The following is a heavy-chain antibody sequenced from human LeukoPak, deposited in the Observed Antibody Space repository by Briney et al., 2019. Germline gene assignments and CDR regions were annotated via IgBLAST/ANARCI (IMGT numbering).Heavy chain of an antibody. CDR3: ARGGGGYGSGSYFRY. CDR1: GASITSYY. V-gene: IGHV4-4*07. D-gene: IGHD3-10*01. CDR2: LSSSGSS. Sequence: SETLSLTCSVSGASITSYYWSWIRQSAGKGLEWIGRLSSSGSSIHNPSLKSRVTISVDTSKNQFSLKLSSVTAADTAVYYCARGGGGYGSGSYFRYWGQGTLVTVSS. J-gene: IGHJ4*02.